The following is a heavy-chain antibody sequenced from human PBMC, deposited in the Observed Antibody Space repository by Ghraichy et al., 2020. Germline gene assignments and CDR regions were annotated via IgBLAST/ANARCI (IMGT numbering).Heavy chain of an antibody. V-gene: IGHV3-33*01. CDR3: ARQQIAGYYYYGMDV. D-gene: IGHD6-13*01. J-gene: IGHJ6*02. CDR2: IWDDGSNK. Sequence: GESLRLSCAASGFTFSSYGMHWVRQAPGKGLEWVAVIWDDGSNKFYAESVRGRFTTSRDNSKNMVYLQMNSLRVEDTAVYYCARQQIAGYYYYGMDVWGQGTTVTVSS. CDR1: GFTFSSYG.